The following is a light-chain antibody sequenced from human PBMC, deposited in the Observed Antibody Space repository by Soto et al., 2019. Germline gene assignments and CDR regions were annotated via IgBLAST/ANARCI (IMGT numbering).Light chain of an antibody. CDR1: QSISSY. J-gene: IGKJ1*01. CDR2: AAS. CDR3: RQSYSTLWT. Sequence: DIQMTQSPSSLSASVGDRVTITCRASQSISSYLNWYQQKPGKAPKLLIYAASSLESGVPSRFSGSGSGTDFTLTISSLQPEDFATYYCRQSYSTLWTFGQGTKMDIK. V-gene: IGKV1-39*01.